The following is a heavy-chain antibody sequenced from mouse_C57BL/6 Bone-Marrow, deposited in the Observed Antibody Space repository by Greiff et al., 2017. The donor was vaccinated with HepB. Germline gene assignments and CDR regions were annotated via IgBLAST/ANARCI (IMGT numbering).Heavy chain of an antibody. CDR3: ANITTVVATKAMDY. V-gene: IGHV1-69*01. CDR2: IDPSDSYT. D-gene: IGHD1-1*01. CDR1: GYTFTSYW. J-gene: IGHJ4*01. Sequence: QVQLQQPGAELVMPGASVKLSCKASGYTFTSYWMHWVKQRPGQGLEWIGEIDPSDSYTNYNQKFKGKSTLTVDKSSSTAYMQLSRLKSEDSAVYYCANITTVVATKAMDYWGQGTSVTVSS.